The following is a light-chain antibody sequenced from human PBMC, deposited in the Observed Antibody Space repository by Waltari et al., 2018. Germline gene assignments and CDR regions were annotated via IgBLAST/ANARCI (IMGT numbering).Light chain of an antibody. CDR1: QGISNY. CDR2: AAS. V-gene: IGKV1-27*01. CDR3: QKYNSALFT. J-gene: IGKJ3*01. Sequence: DIQTTQSPSSLSASIGDRVTITCRTSQGISNYLAWYQQKPGKVPKLLIYAASTLQSGVPSRFSGSGSGTDFTLTISSLQPEDVATYYCQKYNSALFTFGPGTKVDIK.